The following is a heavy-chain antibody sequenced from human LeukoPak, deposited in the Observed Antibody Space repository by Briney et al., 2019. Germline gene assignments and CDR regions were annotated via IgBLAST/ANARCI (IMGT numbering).Heavy chain of an antibody. J-gene: IGHJ4*02. V-gene: IGHV1-18*01. CDR3: ARAKSYYYDSSGYYPLDY. D-gene: IGHD3-22*01. CDR2: ISAYNGNT. Sequence: ASVKVSCKASGYTFTSYGISWVRQAPAQGLEWMGWISAYNGNTNYAQKLQGRVTMTTDTSTSTAYMELRSLRSDDTAVYYCARAKSYYYDSSGYYPLDYWGQGTLVTVSS. CDR1: GYTFTSYG.